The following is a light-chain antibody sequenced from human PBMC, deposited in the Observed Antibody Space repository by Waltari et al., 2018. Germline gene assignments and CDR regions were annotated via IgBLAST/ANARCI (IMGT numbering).Light chain of an antibody. J-gene: IGKJ2*01. CDR1: QSVLYSSDNRHY. V-gene: IGKV4-1*01. CDR2: WSS. CDR3: QQYYSPLSFT. Sequence: DVVATQSPDSLAVSLGERATINCKSSQSVLYSSDNRHYLAWYQQKPGQPPKLLIYWSSTRESGVPDRFTGSGSGTDFTLTISSLQAEDVAVYYCQQYYSPLSFTFGQGTKVEIK.